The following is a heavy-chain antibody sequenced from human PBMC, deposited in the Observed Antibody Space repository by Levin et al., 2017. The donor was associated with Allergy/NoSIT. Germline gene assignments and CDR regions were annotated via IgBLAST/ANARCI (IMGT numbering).Heavy chain of an antibody. J-gene: IGHJ6*03. Sequence: GGSLRLSCAASGFTFSSYGMHWVRQAPGKGLEWVAVIWYDGSNKYYADSVKGRFTISRDNSKNTLYLQMNSLRAEDTAVYYCARVPNYDYYMDVWGKGTTVTVSS. CDR1: GFTFSSYG. CDR2: IWYDGSNK. V-gene: IGHV3-33*01. CDR3: ARVPNYDYYMDV.